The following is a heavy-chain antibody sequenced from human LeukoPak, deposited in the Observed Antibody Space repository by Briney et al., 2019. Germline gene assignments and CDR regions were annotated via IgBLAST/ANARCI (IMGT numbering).Heavy chain of an antibody. D-gene: IGHD2-15*01. CDR3: ARASCSGGNCYEARTAGP. V-gene: IGHV1-2*02. J-gene: IGHJ5*02. Sequence: ASVKVSCKASGYTFTDYYMHWVRQAPGQGLEWMGWLNPNDGGTNYAQKFQGRVTMTRDTSISTGYMELSRLRTDDTAMYYCARASCSGGNCYEARTAGPWGQGTLVTVSS. CDR2: LNPNDGGT. CDR1: GYTFTDYY.